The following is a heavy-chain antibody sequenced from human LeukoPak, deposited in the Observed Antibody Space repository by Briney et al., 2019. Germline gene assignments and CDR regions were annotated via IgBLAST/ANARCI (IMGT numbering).Heavy chain of an antibody. CDR3: ARDSLPDTAMNGIDAFDI. CDR2: ISAYNGNT. J-gene: IGHJ3*02. Sequence: ASVTVSCKASGYTFTSYGISWVRQAPGQGLEWMGWISAYNGNTNYAQKLQGRVTMTTDTSTSTAYMELRSLRSDDTAVYYCARDSLPDTAMNGIDAFDIWGQGTMVTVSS. D-gene: IGHD5-18*01. CDR1: GYTFTSYG. V-gene: IGHV1-18*01.